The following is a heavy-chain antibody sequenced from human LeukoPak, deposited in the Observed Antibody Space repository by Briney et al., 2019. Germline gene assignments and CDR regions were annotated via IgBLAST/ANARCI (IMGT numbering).Heavy chain of an antibody. V-gene: IGHV4-59*08. J-gene: IGHJ4*02. CDR3: ARLPYCSGGSCYSAGDY. CDR1: GGSISSYY. D-gene: IGHD2-15*01. CDR2: IYHSGST. Sequence: KSSETLSLTCTVSGGSISSYYWSWIRQPPGKGLEWIGSIYHSGSTYYNPSLKSRVTISVDTSKNQSSLKLSSVTAADTAVYYCARLPYCSGGSCYSAGDYWGQGTLVTVSS.